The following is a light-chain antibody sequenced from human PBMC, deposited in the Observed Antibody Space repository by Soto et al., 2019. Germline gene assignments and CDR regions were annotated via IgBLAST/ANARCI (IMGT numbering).Light chain of an antibody. J-gene: IGKJ1*01. CDR2: DAS. CDR1: QSFSSY. Sequence: EIVLTQSPATLSLSPGEKPTLPCRAIQSFSSYLAWYQQKPGQAPRLLIYDASNRATGVPARFSGSGSGTDFTLTISSLEPEDFAVYYCQQRSIWPWTFGQGTKVEIK. V-gene: IGKV3-11*01. CDR3: QQRSIWPWT.